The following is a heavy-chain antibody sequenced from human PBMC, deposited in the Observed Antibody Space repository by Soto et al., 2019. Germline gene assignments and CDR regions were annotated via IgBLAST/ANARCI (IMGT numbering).Heavy chain of an antibody. CDR2: ISSSGSTI. J-gene: IGHJ4*02. CDR1: GFTFSSYE. V-gene: IGHV3-48*03. Sequence: EVQLVESGGGLVQPGGSLRLSCAASGFTFSSYEMNWVRQAPGKGLEWVSYISSSGSTIYYADSVKGRFTISRDNAKNSLYLQMNSLRAEDTAVYYCARDSIAAAGTGVYWGPGTLVTVSS. CDR3: ARDSIAAAGTGVY. D-gene: IGHD6-13*01.